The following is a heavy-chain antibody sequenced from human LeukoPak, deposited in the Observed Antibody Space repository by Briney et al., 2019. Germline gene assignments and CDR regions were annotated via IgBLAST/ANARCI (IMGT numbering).Heavy chain of an antibody. CDR1: GGSISSSSYY. CDR3: ARIYGSGSYYGHYYGMDV. Sequence: SETLSLTCTVSGGSISSSSYYWGWIRQPPGKGLEWIGSIYYSGSTYYNPSLKSRVTISVDTSENQFSLKLSSVTAADTAVYYCARIYGSGSYYGHYYGMDVWGQGTTVTVSS. J-gene: IGHJ6*02. CDR2: IYYSGST. D-gene: IGHD3-10*01. V-gene: IGHV4-39*07.